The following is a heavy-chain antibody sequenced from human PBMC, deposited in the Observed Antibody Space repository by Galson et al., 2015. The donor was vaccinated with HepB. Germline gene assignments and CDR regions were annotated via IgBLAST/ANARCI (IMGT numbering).Heavy chain of an antibody. V-gene: IGHV1-3*01. Sequence: SVKVSCKASGYTFTSYAMHWVRQAPGQRLEWMGWINAGNGNTKYSQKFQGRVTITRDTSASTAYMELSSLRSEDTAVYYCARDSPNSVLWFRESIPPYDAFDIWGQGTMVTVSS. CDR1: GYTFTSYA. CDR3: ARDSPNSVLWFRESIPPYDAFDI. CDR2: INAGNGNT. D-gene: IGHD3-10*01. J-gene: IGHJ3*02.